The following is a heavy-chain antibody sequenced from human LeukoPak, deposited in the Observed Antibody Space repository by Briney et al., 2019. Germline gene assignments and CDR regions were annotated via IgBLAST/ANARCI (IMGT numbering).Heavy chain of an antibody. V-gene: IGHV4-61*08. D-gene: IGHD1-26*01. J-gene: IGHJ5*02. CDR2: IYYSGST. Sequence: SETLSLTCAVSGGSISSGGYSWSWIRQPPGKGLEWIGYIYYSGSTNYNPSLKSRVTISVDTSKNQFSLKLSSVTAAGTAVYYCARVLSGHSGSYYVGGWFDPWGQGTLVTVSS. CDR1: GGSISSGGYS. CDR3: ARVLSGHSGSYYVGGWFDP.